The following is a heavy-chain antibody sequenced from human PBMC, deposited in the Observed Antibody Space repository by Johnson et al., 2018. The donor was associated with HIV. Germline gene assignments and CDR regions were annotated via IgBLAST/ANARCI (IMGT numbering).Heavy chain of an antibody. Sequence: VQLVESGGGVARPGVSLRLSCAASGFTFDDYGMSWVRQAPGKGLEWVSGIDWSGGRTGYADSVTGRFTISRDNAKKLLYLQMYSLRAEDTAFYYCARRGITIVADAFDIWGQGTMVTVSS. CDR2: IDWSGGRT. CDR3: ARRGITIVADAFDI. CDR1: GFTFDDYG. D-gene: IGHD3-10*01. V-gene: IGHV3-20*04. J-gene: IGHJ3*02.